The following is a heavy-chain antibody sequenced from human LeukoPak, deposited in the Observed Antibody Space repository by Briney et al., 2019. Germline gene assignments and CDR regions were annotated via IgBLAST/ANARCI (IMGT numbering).Heavy chain of an antibody. CDR3: ARITYYYGSGTTIDY. V-gene: IGHV3-48*03. J-gene: IGHJ4*02. Sequence: GGSLRLSCAASGFTFSSYEMNWVRQAPGKGLEWVSYISSSGSTICYADSVKGRFTISRDNAKNSLYLQMNSLRAEDTAVYYCARITYYYGSGTTIDYWGQGTLVTVSS. D-gene: IGHD3-10*01. CDR2: ISSSGSTI. CDR1: GFTFSSYE.